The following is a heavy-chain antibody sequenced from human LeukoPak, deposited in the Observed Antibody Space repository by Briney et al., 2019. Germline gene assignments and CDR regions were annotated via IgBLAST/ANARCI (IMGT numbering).Heavy chain of an antibody. J-gene: IGHJ4*02. D-gene: IGHD3-22*01. CDR2: ISSSGSTI. V-gene: IGHV3-48*03. CDR3: VRDRDSTGYYDY. CDR1: GFTFSSYE. Sequence: PGGSLRLSCAASGFTFSSYEMNWARQPPGKGLEWVSYISSSGSTIYYADSVKGRFTISRDNAKNSLYLQTNSLRAEDTALYYCVRDRDSTGYYDYWGQGTLVTVSS.